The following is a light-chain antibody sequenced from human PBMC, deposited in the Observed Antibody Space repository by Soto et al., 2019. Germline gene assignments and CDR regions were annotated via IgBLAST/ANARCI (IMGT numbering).Light chain of an antibody. Sequence: SALTQPPSASGSPGQSVTISCTGTSSDVGGYNYVSWYQQHPGKAPKLMIYEVSKRPSGVPDRFSGSKSGNTASLTISGLQAEDEADYYCSSYVGSNNLYVFGTGTKVTVL. V-gene: IGLV2-8*01. J-gene: IGLJ1*01. CDR2: EVS. CDR3: SSYVGSNNLYV. CDR1: SSDVGGYNY.